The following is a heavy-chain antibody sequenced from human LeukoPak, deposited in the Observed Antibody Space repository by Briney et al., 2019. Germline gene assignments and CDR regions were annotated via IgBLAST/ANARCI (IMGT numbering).Heavy chain of an antibody. CDR3: AKDQRIARYSSGWPPGY. Sequence: GGSLRLSCAASGFTFSAFAMSWVRQAPGKGLQWVSAISATGGTTYYADSVKGRFTSSRDNSKNTLYLQMNSLRAEDTAVYYCAKDQRIARYSSGWPPGYWGQGTLVTVSS. D-gene: IGHD6-19*01. CDR1: GFTFSAFA. J-gene: IGHJ4*02. V-gene: IGHV3-23*01. CDR2: ISATGGTT.